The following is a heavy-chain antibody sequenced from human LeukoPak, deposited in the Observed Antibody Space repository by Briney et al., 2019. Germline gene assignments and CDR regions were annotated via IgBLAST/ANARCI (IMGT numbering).Heavy chain of an antibody. CDR2: IYTSGST. CDR1: GGSFSGYY. J-gene: IGHJ5*02. D-gene: IGHD3-10*01. CDR3: ARRPKVKNNWFGP. Sequence: PSETPSLTCAVYGGSFSGYYWSWIRQPAGKGLEWIGRIYTSGSTNYNPSLKSRVTISVDTSKNQFSLKLNSVTAADTAMYYCARRPKVKNNWFGPWGQGTLVTVSS. V-gene: IGHV4-59*10.